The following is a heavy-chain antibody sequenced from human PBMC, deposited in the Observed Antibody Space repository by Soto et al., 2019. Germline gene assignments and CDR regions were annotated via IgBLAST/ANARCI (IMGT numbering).Heavy chain of an antibody. V-gene: IGHV3-7*01. CDR1: GFTFSTYW. J-gene: IGHJ5*02. CDR2: IKEDGSAK. CDR3: ARDRGRGVECFGTCYSSYFDP. D-gene: IGHD2-15*01. Sequence: ESVGGLVQPGGSLRLSCAASGFTFSTYWMSWVRQAPGKGLEWVANIKEDGSAKSYVDSVKGRFTISRDNAKNSLYLQMNSLRAEDTAVYHCARDRGRGVECFGTCYSSYFDPWGQGTLVTVSS.